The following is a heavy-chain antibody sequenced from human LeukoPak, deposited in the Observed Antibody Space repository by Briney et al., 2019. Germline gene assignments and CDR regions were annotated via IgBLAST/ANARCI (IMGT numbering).Heavy chain of an antibody. CDR2: ITADGDDT. CDR3: AKDAAVTTIYYLDH. J-gene: IGHJ4*02. Sequence: PGGSLRLSCAVSGFTFNSYAMSWVRQAPGKGLEWVSAITADGDDTYYADSVKGRFIISRDNSKNTLFLQMNSLRDEDTALYYCAKDAAVTTIYYLDHWGQGTLVTVSS. CDR1: GFTFNSYA. D-gene: IGHD4-17*01. V-gene: IGHV3-23*01.